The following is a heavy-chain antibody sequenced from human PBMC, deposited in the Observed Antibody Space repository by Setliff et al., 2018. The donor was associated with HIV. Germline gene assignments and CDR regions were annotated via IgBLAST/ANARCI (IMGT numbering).Heavy chain of an antibody. CDR2: INPNSGGT. D-gene: IGHD6-13*01. CDR3: ARDPGYKSSWYGAFDI. J-gene: IGHJ3*02. V-gene: IGHV1-2*02. Sequence: GASVKVSCQASGDAFTDYYIHWVRQAPGQGLEWMGWINPNSGGTNYAQKFQGRVTMTRDTSISTAFMDLSRLRSDDTAVYYCARDPGYKSSWYGAFDIWGQGTMVTVSS. CDR1: GDAFTDYY.